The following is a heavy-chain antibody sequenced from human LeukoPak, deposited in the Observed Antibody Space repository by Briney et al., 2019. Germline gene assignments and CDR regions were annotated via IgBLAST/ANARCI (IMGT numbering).Heavy chain of an antibody. Sequence: GRSLRLSCAASGFTLSSYAMHWVRQAPGKGLEWVAVISYDGSNKYYADSVKGRFTISRDNSKNTLYLQMNSLRAEDTALYYRAKSGSGYDYGDYDYFQHWGQGTLVTVSS. CDR1: GFTLSSYA. D-gene: IGHD4-17*01. CDR2: ISYDGSNK. CDR3: AKSGSGYDYGDYDYFQH. J-gene: IGHJ1*01. V-gene: IGHV3-30-3*02.